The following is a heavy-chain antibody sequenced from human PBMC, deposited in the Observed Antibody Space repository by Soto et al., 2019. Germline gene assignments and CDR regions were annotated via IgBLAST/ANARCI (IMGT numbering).Heavy chain of an antibody. D-gene: IGHD6-13*01. CDR2: XYXSXXX. CDR3: ARGLRSWYYDY. V-gene: IGHV4-30-2*01. CDR1: GGSIRSGGYA. J-gene: IGHJ4*02. Sequence: PSETLSLTCAVSGGSIRSGGYAWSWIRQPPGKGXEXIGXXYXSXXXYXXXXLKSRVTISVDRSKNQFSLKLSSVNAADTAVYYCARGLRSWYYDYWGQGTLVTVSS.